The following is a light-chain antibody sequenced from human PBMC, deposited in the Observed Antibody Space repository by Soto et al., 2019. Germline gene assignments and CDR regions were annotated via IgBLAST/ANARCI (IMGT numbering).Light chain of an antibody. CDR1: SSVVGAYNY. J-gene: IGLJ1*01. CDR2: DVT. CDR3: SSFTTSDTYV. Sequence: QSLLTQPASASGSSGQSMAIPATGTSSVVGAYNYVCWYQQHPGKAPKLMIYDVTNRPSGISDRFSGSKSGNTASLTISGLQAEDEADCYCSSFTTSDTYVFGSGTKVTV. V-gene: IGLV2-14*03.